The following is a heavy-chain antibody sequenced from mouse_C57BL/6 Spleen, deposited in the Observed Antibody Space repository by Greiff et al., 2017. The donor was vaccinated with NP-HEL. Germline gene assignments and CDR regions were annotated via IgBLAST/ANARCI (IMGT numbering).Heavy chain of an antibody. Sequence: QVQLQQSGPELVKPGASVKISCKASGYAFSSSWMNWVKQRPGKGLEWIGRIYPGDGDTNYNGKFKGKATLTADKSSSTAYMQLSSLTSEDSAVYFGARKGTVVATNAMDYWGQGTSVTVSS. CDR1: GYAFSSSW. V-gene: IGHV1-82*01. CDR2: IYPGDGDT. D-gene: IGHD1-1*01. J-gene: IGHJ4*01. CDR3: ARKGTVVATNAMDY.